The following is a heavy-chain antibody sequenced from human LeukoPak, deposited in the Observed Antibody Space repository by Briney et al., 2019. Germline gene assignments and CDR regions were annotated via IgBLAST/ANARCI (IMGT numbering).Heavy chain of an antibody. V-gene: IGHV4-30-4*08. Sequence: TLSLTCTVSGGSISSGDYYWSWIRQPPGKGLEWIGYIYYSGSTYYNPSLKSRVTISVDTSKNQFSLKLSSVTAADTAVYYCARGRGYYDSSGHDYWGQGTLVTVSS. D-gene: IGHD3-22*01. CDR1: GGSISSGDYY. CDR3: ARGRGYYDSSGHDY. CDR2: IYYSGST. J-gene: IGHJ4*02.